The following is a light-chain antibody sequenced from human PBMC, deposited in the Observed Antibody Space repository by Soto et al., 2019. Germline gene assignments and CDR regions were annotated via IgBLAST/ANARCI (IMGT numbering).Light chain of an antibody. CDR2: DAS. CDR1: QSVSSY. Sequence: EIVLTQSPATLSLSPGERATLSCRASQSVSSYLAWYQQKPGQAPRLLIYDASNRATGIPARFSGSGSGTDFTLTIGSLEPEDFAVYYCQQRSNWLWTFDQGTKVEIK. V-gene: IGKV3-11*01. CDR3: QQRSNWLWT. J-gene: IGKJ1*01.